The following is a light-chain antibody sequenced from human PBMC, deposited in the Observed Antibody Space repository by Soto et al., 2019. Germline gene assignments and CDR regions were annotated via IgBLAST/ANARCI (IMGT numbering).Light chain of an antibody. CDR1: SSNFGAGYD. CDR3: QSYDSGLSGAV. J-gene: IGLJ3*02. CDR2: DNS. V-gene: IGLV1-40*01. Sequence: QSVLTQPPLVSGAPGQRVTISCTGSSSNFGAGYDVHWYQQLPGTAPKLLIHDNSNRPSGVPDRFSGSRSGTSASLAITGLQAEDEADYYCQSYDSGLSGAVFGGGTKLTVL.